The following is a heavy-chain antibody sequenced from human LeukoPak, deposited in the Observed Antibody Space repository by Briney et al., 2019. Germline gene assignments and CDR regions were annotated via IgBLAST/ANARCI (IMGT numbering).Heavy chain of an antibody. Sequence: GGSLRLSCAASGFTFSSYGMHWVRQAPGKGLEWVAVIWYDGSNKYYADSVKGRFTISRDNSKNTLYLQMNSLGAEDTAVYYCARNEGYCSSTSCSQGLVPLGDYWGQGTLVTVSS. CDR2: IWYDGSNK. D-gene: IGHD2-2*01. V-gene: IGHV3-33*01. J-gene: IGHJ4*02. CDR3: ARNEGYCSSTSCSQGLVPLGDY. CDR1: GFTFSSYG.